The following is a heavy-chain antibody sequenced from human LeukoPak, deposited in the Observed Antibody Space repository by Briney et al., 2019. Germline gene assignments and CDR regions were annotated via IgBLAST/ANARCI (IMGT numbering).Heavy chain of an antibody. J-gene: IGHJ6*04. CDR3: AREEPYCSSTSCYLGYGMEV. V-gene: IGHV3-30*04. D-gene: IGHD2-2*01. CDR2: ISYDGSNT. CDR1: GFTFSSYA. Sequence: PGRSLRLSCAASGFTFSSYAMHWVRQAPGKGLEWVSVISYDGSNTYYADSVKGRFTISRDNSKNTLYLQMNSLRAEDTAVYYCAREEPYCSSTSCYLGYGMEVWGKGTTVTVSS.